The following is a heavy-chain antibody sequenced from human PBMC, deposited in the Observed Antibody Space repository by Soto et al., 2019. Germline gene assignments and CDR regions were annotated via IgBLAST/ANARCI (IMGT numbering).Heavy chain of an antibody. J-gene: IGHJ6*02. D-gene: IGHD6-6*01. CDR3: ARGSSSRYYYGMDV. V-gene: IGHV4-59*02. CDR1: GGSVSSYY. Sequence: LSLTCTVSGGSVSSYYWSWIRQPPGKGLEWIGYIYYSGSTNYNPSLKSRVTISVDTSKNQFSLKLSSVTAADTAVYYCARGSSSRYYYGMDVWGQGTTVTVSS. CDR2: IYYSGST.